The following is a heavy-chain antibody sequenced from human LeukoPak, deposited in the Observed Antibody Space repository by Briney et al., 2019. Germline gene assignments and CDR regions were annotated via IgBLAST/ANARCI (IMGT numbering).Heavy chain of an antibody. CDR1: GFTFRDAW. D-gene: IGHD3-22*01. J-gene: IGHJ4*02. V-gene: IGHV3-15*01. Sequence: GGSLRLSCAASGFTFRDAWMSWVRQAPGKGLEWVGRIKSKTDDGAIDYAAPVKGRFTISRDDSKNTLYLQMNSLKTEDTAVYYCTTGERRYDSSGYYRYYFDYRGQGTLATVSS. CDR3: TTGERRYDSSGYYRYYFDY. CDR2: IKSKTDDGAI.